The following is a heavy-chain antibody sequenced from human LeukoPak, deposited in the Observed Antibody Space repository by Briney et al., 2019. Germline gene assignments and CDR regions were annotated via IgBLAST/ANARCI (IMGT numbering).Heavy chain of an antibody. D-gene: IGHD3-10*01. CDR1: GFTFSSYG. CDR2: ISYDGSNK. V-gene: IGHV3-30*18. Sequence: GGSLRLSCAASGFTFSSYGMHWVRQAPGKGLEWVAVISYDGSNKYYADSVKGRFTISRDKSKNTLYLQMNSLRAEDTAVYYCAKDVDPFGSGSYVEGFDYWGQGTLVTVSS. CDR3: AKDVDPFGSGSYVEGFDY. J-gene: IGHJ4*02.